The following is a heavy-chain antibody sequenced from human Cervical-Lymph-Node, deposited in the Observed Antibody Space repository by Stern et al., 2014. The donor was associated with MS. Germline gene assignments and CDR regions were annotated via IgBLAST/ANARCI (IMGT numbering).Heavy chain of an antibody. CDR2: IYYSGST. CDR3: ARGGGATVTSYLFDY. D-gene: IGHD4-17*01. CDR1: GGSISSGGYY. Sequence: QVQLQESGPGLVKPSQTLSLTCTVSGGSISSGGYYWSWIRQHPGKGLEWIGYIYYSGSTYYNPSLKSRVTISVDTSKNQFSLKLSSVTAADTAVYYCARGGGATVTSYLFDYWGQGTLVTVSS. V-gene: IGHV4-31*03. J-gene: IGHJ4*02.